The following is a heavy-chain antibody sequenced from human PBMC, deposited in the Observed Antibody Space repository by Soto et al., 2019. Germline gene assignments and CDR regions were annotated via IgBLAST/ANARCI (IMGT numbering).Heavy chain of an antibody. CDR2: ISAYNGNT. Sequence: GASVKVSCKASGYTFTSYGISWVRQAPGQGLEWMGWISAYNGNTNYAQKLQGRVTMTTDTSTSTAYMELRSLRSDDTAVYYCARDSNCTNGVCYSFDAFDIWGQGTMVTVSS. D-gene: IGHD2-8*01. J-gene: IGHJ3*02. CDR1: GYTFTSYG. CDR3: ARDSNCTNGVCYSFDAFDI. V-gene: IGHV1-18*01.